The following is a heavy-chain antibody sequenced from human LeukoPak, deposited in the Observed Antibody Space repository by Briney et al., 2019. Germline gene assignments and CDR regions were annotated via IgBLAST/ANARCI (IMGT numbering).Heavy chain of an antibody. CDR3: ARHVGVDYVWGSYYFDY. D-gene: IGHD3-16*01. CDR2: IYPGDSDT. V-gene: IGHV5-51*01. J-gene: IGHJ4*02. Sequence: GESLKISCKGSGYSFTSYWIGWVRQMPGKGLEWMGIIYPGDSDTTYSPSFQGQVTISADKSISTAYLQWSSLKASDTAMYYCARHVGVDYVWGSYYFDYWGQGTLVTVSS. CDR1: GYSFTSYW.